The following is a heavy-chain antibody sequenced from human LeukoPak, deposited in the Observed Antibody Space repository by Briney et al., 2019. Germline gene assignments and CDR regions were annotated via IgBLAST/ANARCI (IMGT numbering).Heavy chain of an antibody. J-gene: IGHJ3*02. CDR2: IYPGDSDT. V-gene: IGHV5-51*01. CDR1: GYSFTSYW. CDR3: ARLQTMMAGSFDI. D-gene: IGHD3-22*01. Sequence: GESLQISCKGSGYSFTSYWIGWVRQMPGKGLEWMGIIYPGDSDTRYSPSFQGQVTISADKSISTAYLQWSSLKASDTAMYYCARLQTMMAGSFDIWGQGTMVTVSS.